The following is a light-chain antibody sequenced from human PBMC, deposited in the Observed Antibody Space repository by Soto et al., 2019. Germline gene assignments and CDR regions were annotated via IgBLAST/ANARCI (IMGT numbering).Light chain of an antibody. V-gene: IGKV1D-12*01. CDR1: QDIAAY. CDR2: AAS. J-gene: IGKJ5*01. CDR3: HQAYSFPIT. Sequence: IQLTQSPSSVSASVGDRVTITCRASQDIAAYLAWYQHKPGRAPELLIHAASSLQSGVPSRFSGSGSGTDFTLTINSLQPEDFATYYCHQAYSFPITFGQGTRLEIK.